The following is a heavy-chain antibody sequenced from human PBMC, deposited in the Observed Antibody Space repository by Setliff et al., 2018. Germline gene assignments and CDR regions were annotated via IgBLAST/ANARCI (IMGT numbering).Heavy chain of an antibody. V-gene: IGHV3-23*01. CDR3: ARGEKYYSDSSGYSLDF. Sequence: GGSLRLSCATSGFTFNNYVMNWVRQAPGKGLEWVSAISRSGDKTYYADSVKGRFIISRDNSRDTVFLQMNNVRTEDTALYYCARGEKYYSDSSGYSLDFWGQGTLVTVSS. D-gene: IGHD3-22*01. CDR1: GFTFNNYV. CDR2: ISRSGDKT. J-gene: IGHJ4*02.